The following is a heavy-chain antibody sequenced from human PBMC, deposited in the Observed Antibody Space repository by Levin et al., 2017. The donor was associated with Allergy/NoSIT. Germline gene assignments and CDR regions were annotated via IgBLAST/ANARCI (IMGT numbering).Heavy chain of an antibody. D-gene: IGHD2-15*01. V-gene: IGHV4-34*01. CDR1: GGSFSGYY. CDR2: INHSGST. J-gene: IGHJ5*02. Sequence: SETLSLTCAVYGGSFSGYYWSWIRQPPGKGLEWIGEINHSGSTNYNPSLKSRVTISVDTSKNQFSLKLSSVTAADTAVYYWGRGGPYVVVVAATSVDWCDPWGQGTLVTVSA. CDR3: GRGGPYVVVVAATSVDWCDP.